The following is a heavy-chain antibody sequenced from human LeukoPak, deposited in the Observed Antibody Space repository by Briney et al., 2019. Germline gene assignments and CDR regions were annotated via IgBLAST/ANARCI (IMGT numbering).Heavy chain of an antibody. V-gene: IGHV3-48*04. CDR3: ASSSGRGRVFDY. CDR2: ISHTDDPS. Sequence: PGGSLRLSCAASGFTFSSFTMIWVRQAPGKGLEWVSSISHTDDPSHYADSVRGRFSISRDNAKNSLYLQMNSLRAEDTAVYYCASSSGRGRVFDYWGQGTLVTVSS. J-gene: IGHJ4*02. D-gene: IGHD6-19*01. CDR1: GFTFSSFT.